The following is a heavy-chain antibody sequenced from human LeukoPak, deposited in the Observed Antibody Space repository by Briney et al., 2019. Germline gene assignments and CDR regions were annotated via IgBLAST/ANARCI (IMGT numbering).Heavy chain of an antibody. D-gene: IGHD3-3*01. Sequence: SETLSLTCTVSGGSISSSSYYWGWIRQPPGKGLEWIGSIYYSGSTYYKPSLKSRVTISVDTSKNQFSLKLSSVTAAATAVYYWATQFYTITIFGVVTLYYFDYWGQGTLVTVSS. CDR3: ATQFYTITIFGVVTLYYFDY. V-gene: IGHV4-39*01. CDR1: GGSISSSSYY. CDR2: IYYSGST. J-gene: IGHJ4*02.